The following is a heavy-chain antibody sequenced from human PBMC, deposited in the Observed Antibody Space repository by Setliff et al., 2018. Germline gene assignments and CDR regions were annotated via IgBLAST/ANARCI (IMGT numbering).Heavy chain of an antibody. CDR2: ISAYNGNT. V-gene: IGHV1-18*01. CDR1: GYTFTSYG. CDR3: AKTAYRVTHWFYP. D-gene: IGHD1-26*01. Sequence: ASVKVSCKASGYTFTSYGISWVRQDTGQGLEWMGWISAYNGNTNYAQKLQGRVTMTTDTSTSTAYMELTSLRSDDPAVYYCAKTAYRVTHWFYPWGQGTMVTVSS. J-gene: IGHJ5*01.